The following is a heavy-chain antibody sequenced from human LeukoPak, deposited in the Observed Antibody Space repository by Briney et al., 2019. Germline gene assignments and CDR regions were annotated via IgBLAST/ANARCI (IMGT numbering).Heavy chain of an antibody. CDR1: GFTFSTYT. CDR2: VNGGGNT. CDR3: AKERQAGDYFTSDY. D-gene: IGHD4-17*01. J-gene: IGHJ4*02. V-gene: IGHV3-23*01. Sequence: GGSLRLSCAASGFTFSTYTLSWVRQAPGKGLEWVSAVNGGGNTWYAGSVKGRFTISRDNSKNTLYLQMNSLRAEDTAIYYCAKERQAGDYFTSDYWGLGTLVTVSS.